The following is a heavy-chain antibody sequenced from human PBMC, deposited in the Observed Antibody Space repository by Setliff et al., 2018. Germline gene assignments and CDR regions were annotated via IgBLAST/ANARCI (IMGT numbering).Heavy chain of an antibody. CDR1: GASISSYY. J-gene: IGHJ5*02. D-gene: IGHD3-3*01. V-gene: IGHV4-4*07. Sequence: LSLTCTVSGASISSYYWTWIRQPAGKGLEWIGRISASGSTNYNPSLKSRVTMAVDTSKNQVSLNLSSVTAADSAVYYCARERTIFGILIVSGWFDPWGQGTLVTVSS. CDR3: ARERTIFGILIVSGWFDP. CDR2: ISASGST.